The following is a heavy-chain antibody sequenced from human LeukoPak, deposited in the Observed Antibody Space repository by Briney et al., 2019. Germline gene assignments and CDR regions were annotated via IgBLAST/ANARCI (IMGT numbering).Heavy chain of an antibody. J-gene: IGHJ3*02. Sequence: GGSLRLSCAASGFTFSGSAMHWVRQASGKGLEWVGRIRSKANSYATAYAASVKGRFTISRDNSKNTLYLQMNSLRAEDTAVYYCARDIVGATDAFDIWGQGTMVTVSS. CDR3: ARDIVGATDAFDI. CDR2: IRSKANSYAT. D-gene: IGHD1-26*01. CDR1: GFTFSGSA. V-gene: IGHV3-73*01.